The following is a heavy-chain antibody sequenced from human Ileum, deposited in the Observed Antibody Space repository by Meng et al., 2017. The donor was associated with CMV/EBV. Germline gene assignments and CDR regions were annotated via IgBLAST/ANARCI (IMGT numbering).Heavy chain of an antibody. CDR3: ARDIVVVPAAIGFDP. J-gene: IGHJ5*02. CDR1: GYTFNGYY. V-gene: IGHV1-2*02. Sequence: SGYTFNGYYMHWVRQAPGQGLEWMGWINPNSGGTNYAQKFQGRVTMTRDTSISTAYMELSRLRSDDTAVYYCARDIVVVPAAIGFDPWGQGTLVTVSS. D-gene: IGHD2-2*01. CDR2: INPNSGGT.